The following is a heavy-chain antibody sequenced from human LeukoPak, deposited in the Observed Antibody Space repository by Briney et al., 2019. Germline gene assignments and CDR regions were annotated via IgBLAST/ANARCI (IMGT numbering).Heavy chain of an antibody. Sequence: ASVKVSCKASEYTFASYALHWVRQAPGQGLEWMGRVNPNSGGTNYAQKFQGRVTMTRDTSISTAYMELSRLRSDDTAVYYCARGQWELGYWGQGTLVTVSS. V-gene: IGHV1-2*06. D-gene: IGHD1-26*01. CDR2: VNPNSGGT. CDR1: EYTFASYA. CDR3: ARGQWELGY. J-gene: IGHJ4*02.